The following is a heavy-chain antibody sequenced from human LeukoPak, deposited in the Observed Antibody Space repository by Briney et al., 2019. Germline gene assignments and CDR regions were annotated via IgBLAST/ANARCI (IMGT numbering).Heavy chain of an antibody. CDR1: GFTFSSYW. D-gene: IGHD3-3*01. J-gene: IGHJ4*02. CDR3: ARGRVVIREYYFDY. V-gene: IGHV3-74*01. Sequence: PGGSLRLSCAASGFTFSSYWMHWVRQAPGKGLVWVSRINSDGSTTTYADSVKGRFTISRDNAKNTLYLQMNSLRAEDTAVYYCARGRVVIREYYFDYWGQGTLVTVSS. CDR2: INSDGSTT.